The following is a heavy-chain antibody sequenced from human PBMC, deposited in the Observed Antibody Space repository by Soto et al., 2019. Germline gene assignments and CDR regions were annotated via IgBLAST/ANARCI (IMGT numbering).Heavy chain of an antibody. J-gene: IGHJ6*03. V-gene: IGHV4-4*02. D-gene: IGHD5-18*01. CDR2: IYHSGST. Sequence: SETLSLTCAVSSGSISSSNWWSWVRQPPGKGLEWIGEIYHSGSTNYNPSLKSRVTISVDKSKNQFSLKLSSVTAADTAVYYCARVRGYSYGYSYYYYMDVWGKGTTVTVSS. CDR1: SGSISSSNW. CDR3: ARVRGYSYGYSYYYYMDV.